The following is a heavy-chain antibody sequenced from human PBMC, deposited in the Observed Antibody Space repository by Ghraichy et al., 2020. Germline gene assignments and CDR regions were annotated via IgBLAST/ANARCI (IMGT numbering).Heavy chain of an antibody. Sequence: SLNISCAASGFTFDDYAMHWVRQAPGKGLEWVSGISWNSGSIGYADSVKGRFTISRDNAKNSLYLQMNSLRAEDTALYYCAKANVVVVAATPDYYFDYWGQGTLVTVSS. J-gene: IGHJ4*02. CDR1: GFTFDDYA. CDR2: ISWNSGSI. D-gene: IGHD2-15*01. V-gene: IGHV3-9*01. CDR3: AKANVVVVAATPDYYFDY.